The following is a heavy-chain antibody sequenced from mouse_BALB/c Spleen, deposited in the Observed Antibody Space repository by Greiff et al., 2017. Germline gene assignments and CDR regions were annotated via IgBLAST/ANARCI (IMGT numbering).Heavy chain of an antibody. CDR1: GFAFSSYD. V-gene: IGHV5-12-1*01. CDR2: ISSGGGST. Sequence: DVHLVESGGGLVKPGGSLKLSCAASGFAFSSYDMSWVRQTPEKRLEWVAYISSGGGSTYYPDTVKGRFTISRDNAKNTLYLQMSSLKSEDTAMYYCARQGYYDYVFFDYWGQGTTLTVSS. CDR3: ARQGYYDYVFFDY. D-gene: IGHD2-4*01. J-gene: IGHJ2*01.